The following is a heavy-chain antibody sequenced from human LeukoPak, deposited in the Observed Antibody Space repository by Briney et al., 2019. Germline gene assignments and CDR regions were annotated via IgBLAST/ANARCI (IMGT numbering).Heavy chain of an antibody. CDR1: GYTFTSYG. J-gene: IGHJ3*02. V-gene: IGHV1-18*01. D-gene: IGHD4-17*01. Sequence: ASVKVSCKASGYTFTSYGISWVRQAPGQGLEWMGWISAYNGNTNYAQKLQGRVTMTTDTSTSTAYMELRSLRSDDTAVYCCARAMTTVTALDAFDIWGQGTMVTVSS. CDR3: ARAMTTVTALDAFDI. CDR2: ISAYNGNT.